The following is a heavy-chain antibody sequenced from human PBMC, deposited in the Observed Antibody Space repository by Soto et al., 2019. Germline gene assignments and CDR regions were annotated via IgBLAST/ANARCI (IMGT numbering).Heavy chain of an antibody. V-gene: IGHV4-38-2*01. CDR1: DYSIRSDYF. J-gene: IGHJ4*02. D-gene: IGHD4-17*01. CDR3: ARLTTVRYFDY. CDR2: IYHTGAT. Sequence: XETLSLTCAIFDYSIRSDYFWGWIRQPPGKGLEWIGSIYHTGATYYNPSLQSRVTISVDTSKNQFSLRVTSIAAADTALYYCARLTTVRYFDYWGQGTLVTVSS.